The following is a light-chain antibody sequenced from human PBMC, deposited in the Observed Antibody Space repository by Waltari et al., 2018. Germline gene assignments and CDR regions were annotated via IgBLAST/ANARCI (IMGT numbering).Light chain of an antibody. CDR3: QQYYSTLLYT. V-gene: IGKV4-1*01. CDR2: WAS. J-gene: IGKJ2*01. Sequence: DIVMTQSPDSLAVPLGERATINCQSSQSVLYSSNNKNYLAWYQQKPGQPPKLLIYWASTRESGVPDRFSGSGSGTDFTLTISSLQAEDVAVYYCQQYYSTLLYTFGQGTKLEIK. CDR1: QSVLYSSNNKNY.